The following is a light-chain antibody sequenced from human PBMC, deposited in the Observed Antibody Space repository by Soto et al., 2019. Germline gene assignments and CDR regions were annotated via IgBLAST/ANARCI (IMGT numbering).Light chain of an antibody. V-gene: IGKV3-11*01. CDR1: QSVSSY. CDR3: QQRSNWLT. Sequence: EIVLTQSPATLSLSPGARATLSCRASQSVSSYLAWYQQKPGQAPRLLIYDASNRAPGIPARFSGSGSGTDFTLTISSLEPEDFAVYYWQQRSNWLTFGGGTKVEIK. J-gene: IGKJ4*01. CDR2: DAS.